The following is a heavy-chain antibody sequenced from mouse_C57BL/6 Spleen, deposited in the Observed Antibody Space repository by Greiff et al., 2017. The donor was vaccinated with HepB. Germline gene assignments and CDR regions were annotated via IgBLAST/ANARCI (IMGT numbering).Heavy chain of an antibody. D-gene: IGHD1-1*01. CDR2: IDPEDGDT. Sequence: QQSGAELVRPGASVKFSCTASGFNIKDYYMHWVKQRPEQGLEWIGRIDPEDGDTEYAPKFQGKATMTADTSSNTAYLQLSSLTSEDTAVYYCTTSYYGSSSYWGQGTTLTVSS. CDR3: TTSYYGSSSY. J-gene: IGHJ2*01. V-gene: IGHV14-1*01. CDR1: GFNIKDYY.